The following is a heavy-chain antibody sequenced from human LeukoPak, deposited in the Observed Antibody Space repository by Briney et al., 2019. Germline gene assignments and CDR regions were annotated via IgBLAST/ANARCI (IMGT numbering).Heavy chain of an antibody. J-gene: IGHJ6*02. D-gene: IGHD2-2*01. Sequence: GGSLRLSCAASGFTFSSYWMSWVRQAPGKGLEWVANIKQDGSEKYYVDSVKGRFTISRDNAKNSLYLQMNSLRAEDTAVYYCARDSGVVPAAMATYYYYYGMDVWGQGTTVTVS. CDR1: GFTFSSYW. CDR3: ARDSGVVPAAMATYYYYYGMDV. V-gene: IGHV3-7*04. CDR2: IKQDGSEK.